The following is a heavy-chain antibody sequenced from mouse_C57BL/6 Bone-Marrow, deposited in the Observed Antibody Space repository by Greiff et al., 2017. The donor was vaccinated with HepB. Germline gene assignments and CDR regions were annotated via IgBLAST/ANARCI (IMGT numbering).Heavy chain of an antibody. CDR1: GYSITSGYY. CDR2: ISYDGSN. J-gene: IGHJ2*01. V-gene: IGHV3-6*01. CDR3: ARDGDGSSYVGNY. D-gene: IGHD1-1*01. Sequence: LKESGPGLVKPSQSLSLTCSVTGYSITSGYYWNWIRQFPGNKLEWMGYISYDGSNNYNPSLKNRISITRDTSKNQFFLKLNSVTTEDTATYYCARDGDGSSYVGNYWGQGTTLTVSS.